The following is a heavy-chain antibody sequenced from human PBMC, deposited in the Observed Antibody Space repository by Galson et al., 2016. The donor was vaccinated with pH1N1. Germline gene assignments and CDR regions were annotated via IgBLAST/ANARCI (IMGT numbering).Heavy chain of an antibody. V-gene: IGHV3-30-3*01. CDR2: ISYNGHDQ. CDR1: GFTFDTFA. CDR3: ASQLLSSSESPFEF. Sequence: SLRLSCAASGFTFDTFAMHWVRQNPGKGLEWVAFISYNGHDQSYANSVKGRFTISRDNAKHSVSLQMNNLRAEDTAVYYCASQLLSSSESPFEFWGQGALVTVSS. J-gene: IGHJ4*02. D-gene: IGHD1-7*01.